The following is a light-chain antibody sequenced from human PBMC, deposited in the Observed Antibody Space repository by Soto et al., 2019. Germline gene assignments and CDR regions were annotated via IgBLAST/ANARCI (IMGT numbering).Light chain of an antibody. CDR3: QPGYSIPT. J-gene: IGKJ2*01. V-gene: IGKV1-39*01. Sequence: DIQLTQSPSSLSASVGDRVTITCRTSQSIDIYLNWYQQRPCQVPKLLVYSASNLQRGAPSRFSGSVSGTEFTLAICSLQPEGFAAYSCQPGYSIPTFGQGTKVWIK. CDR2: SAS. CDR1: QSIDIY.